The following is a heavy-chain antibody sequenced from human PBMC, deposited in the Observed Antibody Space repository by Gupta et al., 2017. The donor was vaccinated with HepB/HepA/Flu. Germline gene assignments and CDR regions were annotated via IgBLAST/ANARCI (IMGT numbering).Heavy chain of an antibody. CDR3: AREAIAVRPDKNSFDP. Sequence: EWMGIINPSGGTTSYAQKFQGRVTMARDTSTSTVYMELSSLRFEDTAVYYCAREAIAVRPDKNSFDPWGQGTLVTVSS. V-gene: IGHV1-46*01. D-gene: IGHD6-6*01. CDR2: INPSGGTT. J-gene: IGHJ5*02.